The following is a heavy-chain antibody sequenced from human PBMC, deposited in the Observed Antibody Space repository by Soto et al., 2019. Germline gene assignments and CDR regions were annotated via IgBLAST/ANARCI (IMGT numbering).Heavy chain of an antibody. Sequence: SVKVSCKASGGTFSSYAISWVRQAPGQGLEWMGGIIPIFGTANHAQKFQGRVTITADESTSTAYMELSSLRSEDTAVYYCARAGLAVAGPDRFDPWGQGTLVTVSS. CDR3: ARAGLAVAGPDRFDP. J-gene: IGHJ5*02. CDR1: GGTFSSYA. D-gene: IGHD6-19*01. CDR2: IIPIFGTA. V-gene: IGHV1-69*13.